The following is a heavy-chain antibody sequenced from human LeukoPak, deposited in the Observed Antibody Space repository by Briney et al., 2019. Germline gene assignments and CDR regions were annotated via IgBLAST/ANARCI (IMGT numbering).Heavy chain of an antibody. Sequence: GGSLRLSCAASGITFSRYGMHWVRQAPGKGMEWVAVISYDGSTKYYADSVKGQFTISRDNSKNTLYLQMDSLRAEDTAVYYCAKAAAGTEYYFEYWGQGTLVTVSS. CDR3: AKAAAGTEYYFEY. J-gene: IGHJ4*02. CDR2: ISYDGSTK. V-gene: IGHV3-30*18. D-gene: IGHD6-13*01. CDR1: GITFSRYG.